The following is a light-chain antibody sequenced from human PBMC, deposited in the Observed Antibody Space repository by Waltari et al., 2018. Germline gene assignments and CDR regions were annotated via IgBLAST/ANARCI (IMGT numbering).Light chain of an antibody. Sequence: REVTQYPATLSLSPGDRATLSCRASQNVTSHLAWYQQKPGQAPRLLMYGASTRAADIPARFSGSGSGTDFTLTISSLQSEDFAVYYCQHHTNWLWTFGQGTRVEI. CDR1: QNVTSH. CDR3: QHHTNWLWT. CDR2: GAS. J-gene: IGKJ1*01. V-gene: IGKV3-15*01.